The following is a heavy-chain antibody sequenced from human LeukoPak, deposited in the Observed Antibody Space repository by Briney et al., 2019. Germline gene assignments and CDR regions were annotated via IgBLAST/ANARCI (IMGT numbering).Heavy chain of an antibody. V-gene: IGHV1-2*02. D-gene: IGHD3-22*01. CDR2: INPNSGGT. J-gene: IGHJ4*02. Sequence: ASVKVSCKASGYTFTGYYMHWVRRAPGQGLEWMGWINPNSGGTNYAQKFQGRVTMTRDTSISTAYMELSRLRSDDTAVYYCARELYYYDSSGYYFDDYWGQGTLVTVSP. CDR3: ARELYYYDSSGYYFDDY. CDR1: GYTFTGYY.